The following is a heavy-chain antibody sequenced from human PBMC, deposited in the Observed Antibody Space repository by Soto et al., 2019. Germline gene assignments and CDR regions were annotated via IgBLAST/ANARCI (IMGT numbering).Heavy chain of an antibody. D-gene: IGHD2-2*02. V-gene: IGHV4-4*02. Sequence: PSETLSLTCAVSGGSISSSNWWSWVRQPPGKGLEWIGEIYHSGSTNYNPSRKSRVTISVDKSKNQFSLKLSSVTAADTAVYYCARDGSLVVVPAAIRDYYYGMDVWGQGTTVTVSS. J-gene: IGHJ6*02. CDR3: ARDGSLVVVPAAIRDYYYGMDV. CDR1: GGSISSSNW. CDR2: IYHSGST.